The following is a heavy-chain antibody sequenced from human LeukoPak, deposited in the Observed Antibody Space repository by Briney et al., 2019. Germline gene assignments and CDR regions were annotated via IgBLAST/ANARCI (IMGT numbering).Heavy chain of an antibody. V-gene: IGHV5-51*01. CDR1: GYSFTSYW. CDR2: IYPGDSDT. D-gene: IGHD6-13*01. J-gene: IGHJ4*02. CDR3: ARHEGRNWYLSSFDY. Sequence: KRGESLKISCKGSGYSFTSYWIGWVRQMPGKGLEWMGIIYPGDSDTRYSPSFQGQATISADKSISTAYLQWSSLKASDTAMYYCARHEGRNWYLSSFDYWGQGTLVTVSS.